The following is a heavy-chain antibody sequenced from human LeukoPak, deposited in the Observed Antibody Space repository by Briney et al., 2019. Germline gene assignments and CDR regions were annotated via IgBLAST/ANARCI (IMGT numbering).Heavy chain of an antibody. J-gene: IGHJ4*02. CDR1: GFTFSSYA. CDR2: ISYDGSNK. V-gene: IGHV3-30-3*01. Sequence: GGSLRLSCAASGFTFSSYAMHWVRQAPGKGLEWVAVISYDGSNKYYADSVKGRFTISRDNSKNTLYLQMNSLRAEDTAVYYCARDLPTPIAVAGSSPDYWGQGTLVTVSS. D-gene: IGHD6-19*01. CDR3: ARDLPTPIAVAGSSPDY.